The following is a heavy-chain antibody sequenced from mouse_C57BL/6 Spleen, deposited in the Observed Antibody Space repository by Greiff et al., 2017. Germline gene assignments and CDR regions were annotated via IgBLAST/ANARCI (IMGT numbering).Heavy chain of an antibody. CDR2: IYPGSGST. CDR1: GYTFTSYW. V-gene: IGHV1-55*01. D-gene: IGHD2-4*01. J-gene: IGHJ4*01. CDR3: AREGLRVGRGFYAMDY. Sequence: QVQLQQPGAELVKPGASVKMSCKASGYTFTSYWITWVKQRPGQGLEWIGDIYPGSGSTNYNEKFKSKATLTVDTSSSTAYMQLSSLTSEDSAVYYCAREGLRVGRGFYAMDYWGQGTSVTVSS.